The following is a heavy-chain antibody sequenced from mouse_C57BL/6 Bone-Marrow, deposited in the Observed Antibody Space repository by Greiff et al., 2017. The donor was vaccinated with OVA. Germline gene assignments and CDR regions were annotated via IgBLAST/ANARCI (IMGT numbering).Heavy chain of an antibody. Sequence: QVQLQQPGAELVMPGASVKLSCKASGYTFTSYWMHWVKQRPGQGLEWIGEIDPSDSYTNYNQKFKGKSTLTVDKSSSTAYMQLSSLTSEDSAVYYGAIRGLYDGYIYFDYWGQGTTLTVSS. J-gene: IGHJ2*01. D-gene: IGHD2-3*01. CDR3: AIRGLYDGYIYFDY. CDR1: GYTFTSYW. CDR2: IDPSDSYT. V-gene: IGHV1-69*01.